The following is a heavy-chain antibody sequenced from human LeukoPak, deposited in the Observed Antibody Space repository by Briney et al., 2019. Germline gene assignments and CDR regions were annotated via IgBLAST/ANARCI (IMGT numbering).Heavy chain of an antibody. D-gene: IGHD6-13*01. V-gene: IGHV3-30-3*01. J-gene: IGHJ6*03. CDR3: ARDQSIAAAPTRGMDV. Sequence: PGGSLRLSCAASGFTFSSYAMHWVRPAPGKGLEWVAVISYDGSNKYYADSVKGRFTISRDNSKNTLYLQMNSLRAEDTAVYYCARDQSIAAAPTRGMDVWGKGTTVTVSS. CDR1: GFTFSSYA. CDR2: ISYDGSNK.